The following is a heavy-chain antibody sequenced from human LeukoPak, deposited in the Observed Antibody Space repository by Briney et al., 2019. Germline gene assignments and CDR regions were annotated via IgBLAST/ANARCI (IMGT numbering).Heavy chain of an antibody. CDR3: TTGNP. CDR2: IRSKVENETT. Sequence: GGSLRLSCATSGFTFTAASMSWVRQAPGKGLEWIGLIRSKVENETTEYAAPVKGRFSISRDDSKATLYLEMKSLKVDDTGVYYCTTGNPWGQGTLVTL. V-gene: IGHV3-15*05. CDR1: GFTFTAAS. J-gene: IGHJ1*01.